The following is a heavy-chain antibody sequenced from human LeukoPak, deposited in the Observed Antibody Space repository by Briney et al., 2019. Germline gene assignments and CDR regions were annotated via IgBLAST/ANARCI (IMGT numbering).Heavy chain of an antibody. J-gene: IGHJ6*03. CDR1: GYTFTSYD. Sequence: ASVKVSCKASGYTFTSYDINWVRQATGQGLEWMGWMNPKSGNTGYAQKFQGRVTITADKSTSTAYMELSSLRSEDTAVYYCARVRQQLSRKYYYYYMDVWGKGTTVTVSS. D-gene: IGHD6-13*01. CDR3: ARVRQQLSRKYYYYYMDV. CDR2: MNPKSGNT. V-gene: IGHV1-8*01.